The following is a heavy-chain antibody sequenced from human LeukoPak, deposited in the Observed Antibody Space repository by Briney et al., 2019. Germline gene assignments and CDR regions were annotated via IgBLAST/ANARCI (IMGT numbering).Heavy chain of an antibody. V-gene: IGHV5-51*01. D-gene: IGHD6-13*01. J-gene: IGHJ4*02. CDR1: GYSFTNYW. CDR2: IYPGDSDT. Sequence: GESLKISCKGSGYSFTNYWIGWVRQMPGKGLEWMGTIYPGDSDTRYSPSFQGQVTISADKSISTAYLQWSSLKASDSAMYYCAKLQSTSSWEDFDYWGQGTLVTVSS. CDR3: AKLQSTSSWEDFDY.